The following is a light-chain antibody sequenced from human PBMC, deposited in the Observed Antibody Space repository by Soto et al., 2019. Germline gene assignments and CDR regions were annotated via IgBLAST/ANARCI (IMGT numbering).Light chain of an antibody. V-gene: IGKV3-15*01. CDR2: GAS. CDR1: QSINTN. CDR3: QQYNNWPFT. Sequence: EVRMTQSPATLSVSPGERATLSCRASQSINTNLAWYQQKPGQSPRLLIFGASTRATGIPARVSGSGSGTGFTLTISSLQSEDFAVYYCQQYNNWPFTFGQGTRLEI. J-gene: IGKJ5*01.